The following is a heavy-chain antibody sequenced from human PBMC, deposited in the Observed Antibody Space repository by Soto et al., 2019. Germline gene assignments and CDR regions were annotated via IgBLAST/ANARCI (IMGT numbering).Heavy chain of an antibody. J-gene: IGHJ6*03. CDR3: ARVGVSWFGELHAYHYMDV. Sequence: EVQLVESGGGLVRPGGSLRLSCAASGFTFSRHSMNWLRQAPGKGLEWVSSISRGAGSIYYTESVKGRFNISRDNAETSLYLQMNNRGAEDTAVYFCARVGVSWFGELHAYHYMDVWGRGTTVTVSS. V-gene: IGHV3-21*01. D-gene: IGHD3-10*01. CDR1: GFTFSRHS. CDR2: ISRGAGSI.